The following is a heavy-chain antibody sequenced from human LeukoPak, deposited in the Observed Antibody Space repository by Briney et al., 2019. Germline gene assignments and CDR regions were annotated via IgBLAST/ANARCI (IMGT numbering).Heavy chain of an antibody. CDR3: ARGAYSGSRGTFDY. Sequence: SETLSLTCTVSGGSISSYYWSWIRQPPGKGLEWIGYIYYSGSTNYNPSLKSRVTISVDTSKNQFSLKLSSVTAADTAVYYCARGAYSGSRGTFDYWGQGTLVTVSS. J-gene: IGHJ4*02. CDR2: IYYSGST. CDR1: GGSISSYY. V-gene: IGHV4-59*01. D-gene: IGHD6-13*01.